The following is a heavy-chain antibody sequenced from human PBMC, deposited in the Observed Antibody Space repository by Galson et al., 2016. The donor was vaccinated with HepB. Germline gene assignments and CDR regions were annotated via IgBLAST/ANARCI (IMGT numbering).Heavy chain of an antibody. J-gene: IGHJ5*02. CDR3: ARPYYEFWTGQNWFDP. CDR2: INAGNGNT. V-gene: IGHV1-3*01. CDR1: GCTFSKYG. Sequence: SVKVSCKASGCTFSKYGLHWVRQAPGQRLEWLGVINAGNGNTEYSSEFQGIVTITRDTSATTVYSEMSSRTSADTAVYYGARPYYEFWTGQNWFDPWGQGTLVTVSS. D-gene: IGHD3-3*01.